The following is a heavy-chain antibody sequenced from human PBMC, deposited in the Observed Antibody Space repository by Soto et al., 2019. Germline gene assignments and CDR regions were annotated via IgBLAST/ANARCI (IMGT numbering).Heavy chain of an antibody. D-gene: IGHD4-17*01. CDR2: ISAYNGNT. Sequence: HVQLVQSGAEVKKPGASVQVSCKASGYTFTSYGIRWVRQAPGQGLEWMGWISAYNGNTNYAQKVQGRVTMTTDTSTSTDYMELRSLRSDDTDVYYCDRDEFGDPGVYWGQGTLVTVSS. CDR3: DRDEFGDPGVY. J-gene: IGHJ4*02. V-gene: IGHV1-18*01. CDR1: GYTFTSYG.